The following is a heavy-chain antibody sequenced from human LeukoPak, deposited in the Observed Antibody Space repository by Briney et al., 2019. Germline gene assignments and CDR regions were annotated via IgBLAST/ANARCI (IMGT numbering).Heavy chain of an antibody. D-gene: IGHD3-10*01. CDR2: INHSGST. V-gene: IGHV4-34*01. CDR1: GGSFSGYY. CDR3: AEEGGYGSGSLDY. Sequence: SETLSLTCAVYGGSFSGYYWSWIRQPPGKGLEWIGEINHSGSTNYNPSLKSRVTISVDTSKNQFSLKLSSVTAADTAVYYCAEEGGYGSGSLDYWGQGTLVTVSS. J-gene: IGHJ4*02.